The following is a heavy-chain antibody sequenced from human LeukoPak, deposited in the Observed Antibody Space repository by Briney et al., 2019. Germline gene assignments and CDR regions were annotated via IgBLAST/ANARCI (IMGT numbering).Heavy chain of an antibody. CDR3: ARGGGLRRTFDY. Sequence: SGGSLRLSCAASGFTFSSYEMNWFRQAPGKELEWVSYISSSGSTIYYADSVKGRFTISRDNAKNSLYLQMNSLRAEDTAVYYCARGGGLRRTFDYWGQGTLVTVSS. D-gene: IGHD4-17*01. CDR1: GFTFSSYE. V-gene: IGHV3-48*03. J-gene: IGHJ4*02. CDR2: ISSSGSTI.